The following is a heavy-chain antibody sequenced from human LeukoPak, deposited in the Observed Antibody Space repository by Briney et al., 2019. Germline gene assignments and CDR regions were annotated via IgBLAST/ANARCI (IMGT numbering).Heavy chain of an antibody. CDR3: ARPTRKYCSGGSCPKGWFDP. D-gene: IGHD2-15*01. V-gene: IGHV4-34*01. CDR1: GGSFSGYY. Sequence: NPSETLSLTCAVYGGSFSGYYWSGIRQPPGKRLEWIGEINHSGSTNYNPSLKSRVTISVDTSKNQFSLKLSSVTAADTAVYYCARPTRKYCSGGSCPKGWFDPWGQGTLVTVSS. CDR2: INHSGST. J-gene: IGHJ5*02.